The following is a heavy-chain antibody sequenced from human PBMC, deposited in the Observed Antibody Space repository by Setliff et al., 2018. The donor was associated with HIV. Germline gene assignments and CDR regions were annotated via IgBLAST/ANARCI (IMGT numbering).Heavy chain of an antibody. CDR3: ARVGVDSQEYFQH. V-gene: IGHV7-4-1*02. Sequence: ASVKVSCKASGGTFSSYAISWVRQAPGQGLEWMGWINTHTGSPTYAQGFTGRFVFSLDTSVSTAYLQINSLKAEDTAIYYCARVGVDSQEYFQHWGQGTLVTVSS. CDR1: GGTFSSYA. J-gene: IGHJ1*01. CDR2: INTHTGSP. D-gene: IGHD3-3*01.